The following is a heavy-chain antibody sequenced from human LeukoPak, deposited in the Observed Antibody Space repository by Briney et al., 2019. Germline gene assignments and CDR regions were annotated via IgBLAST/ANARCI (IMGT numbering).Heavy chain of an antibody. CDR2: IYTSGST. CDR1: GGSISSYY. D-gene: IGHD5-12*01. CDR3: ARAHLPIYSGYDSGFWFDP. J-gene: IGHJ5*02. Sequence: SETLSLTCTVSGGSISSYYWSWIRQPAGKGLEWIGRIYTSGSTNYNPSLKSRVTMSVDTSKNQFSLKLSSVTAADTAVYYRARAHLPIYSGYDSGFWFDPWGQGTLVTVSS. V-gene: IGHV4-4*07.